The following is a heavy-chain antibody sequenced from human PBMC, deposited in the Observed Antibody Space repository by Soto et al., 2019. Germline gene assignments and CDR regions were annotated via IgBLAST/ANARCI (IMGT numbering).Heavy chain of an antibody. Sequence: QVQLQESGPGLVKPSQTLSLTCTVSGGSISSGGYYWSWIRQHPGKGLEWIGYIYYSGSTYYNPSLKSRVTISVDTSKNQFSLKLSSVTAADTAVYYCARASPTYYYDSSGYSYFDYWGQGTLVTVSS. CDR2: IYYSGST. J-gene: IGHJ4*02. CDR3: ARASPTYYYDSSGYSYFDY. V-gene: IGHV4-31*03. D-gene: IGHD3-22*01. CDR1: GGSISSGGYY.